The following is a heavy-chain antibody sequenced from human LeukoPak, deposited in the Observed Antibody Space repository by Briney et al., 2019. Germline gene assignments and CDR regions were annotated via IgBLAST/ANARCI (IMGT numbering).Heavy chain of an antibody. CDR2: FSSCSSHI. Sequence: GGSLRLSCGASVHTFSSYNMNWVRQATGKGLEWVSSFSSCSSHIYYAASEKGRYHIPRDYPKHSVYLQMESWRAEDTAVYYCARGSTSCAYWGQGTLVTVSS. J-gene: IGHJ4*02. V-gene: IGHV3-21*01. D-gene: IGHD2-2*01. CDR3: ARGSTSCAY. CDR1: VHTFSSYN.